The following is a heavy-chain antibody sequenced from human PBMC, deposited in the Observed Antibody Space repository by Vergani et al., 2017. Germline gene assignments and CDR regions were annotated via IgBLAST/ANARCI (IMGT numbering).Heavy chain of an antibody. Sequence: QVQLVESGGGVVQPGGSLRLSCGASGFTFSNYGMHWVRQAPGKGLEWVTFIRYDGSNTYYADSVKGRFTISRDNSKNTLFLQMNSLRPEDTAVYYCARVQCGGDCYYYYMDVWGKGTTVTVSS. CDR1: GFTFSNYG. CDR2: IRYDGSNT. V-gene: IGHV3-30*02. J-gene: IGHJ6*03. CDR3: ARVQCGGDCYYYYMDV. D-gene: IGHD2-21*01.